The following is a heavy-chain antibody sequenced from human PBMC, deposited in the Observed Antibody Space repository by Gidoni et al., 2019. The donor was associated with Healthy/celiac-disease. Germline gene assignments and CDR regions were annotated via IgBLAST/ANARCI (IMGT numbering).Heavy chain of an antibody. Sequence: EVQLVESGGGLVQPGGSLRLSCAASGFTFSSYEMNWVRQAPGKGLEWVSYISSSGSTIYYADSVKGRFTISRDNAKNSLYLQMNSLRAEDTAVYYCASLGGDYDILTGYSPLDYWGQGTLVTVSS. V-gene: IGHV3-48*03. CDR3: ASLGGDYDILTGYSPLDY. D-gene: IGHD3-9*01. CDR2: ISSSGSTI. CDR1: GFTFSSYE. J-gene: IGHJ4*02.